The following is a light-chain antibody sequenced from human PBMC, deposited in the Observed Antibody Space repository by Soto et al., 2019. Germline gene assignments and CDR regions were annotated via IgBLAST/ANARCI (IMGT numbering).Light chain of an antibody. CDR1: QSVSNRY. CDR2: GAS. CDR3: QQYGRSPRT. V-gene: IGKV3-20*01. J-gene: IGKJ1*01. Sequence: EIVLTQSPGTLSLSPGERATLSCRASQSVSNRYLAWYQQKPGQAPRLLIYGASIRATGIPDRFSGSGSGTDFTLTISRLEPEDFAVYYGQQYGRSPRTFGQGTKVEIK.